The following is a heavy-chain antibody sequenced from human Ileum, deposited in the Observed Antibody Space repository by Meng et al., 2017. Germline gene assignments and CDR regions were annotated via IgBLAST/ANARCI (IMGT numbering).Heavy chain of an antibody. CDR2: ISGDGPFV. J-gene: IGHJ4*02. CDR3: GADY. Sequence: GSGGCPCRPCGCLKLSCLVPGFPLGAYGIDGVRRAAGKGLEWVSSISGDGPFVDYSGSVKGRFTVSRDNAKNSLYLEMNRLRADDSAVYYCGADYWGQGTLVTVSS. CDR1: GFPLGAYG. V-gene: IGHV3-21*01.